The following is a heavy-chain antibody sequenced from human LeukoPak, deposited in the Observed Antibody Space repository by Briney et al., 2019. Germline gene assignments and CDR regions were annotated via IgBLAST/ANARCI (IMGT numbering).Heavy chain of an antibody. CDR3: AREVGYCSGGSCYSYFDY. CDR2: IYYSGST. D-gene: IGHD2-15*01. J-gene: IGHJ4*02. CDR1: GGSISSYY. Sequence: KLSETLSLTCTVSGGSISSYYWSWIRQPPGKGLEWIGYIYYSGSTNYNASLTNRVTISVDTSKSQSCLKLSSVTAADTAVYYCAREVGYCSGGSCYSYFDYWGQGTLVTVSS. V-gene: IGHV4-59*01.